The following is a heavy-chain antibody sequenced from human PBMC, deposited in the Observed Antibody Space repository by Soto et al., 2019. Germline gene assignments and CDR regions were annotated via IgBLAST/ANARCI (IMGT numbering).Heavy chain of an antibody. CDR2: IYYSGST. J-gene: IGHJ4*02. Sequence: PSETLSLTCAVYGGSFSGYYWSWIRQHPGKGLEWIGYIYYSGSTYYNPSLKSRVTISVDTSRNQFSLKLSSVTAADTAVYYCARAALDSSGYYVDYWGQGTLVTVSS. CDR3: ARAALDSSGYYVDY. V-gene: IGHV4-31*11. CDR1: GGSFSGYY. D-gene: IGHD3-22*01.